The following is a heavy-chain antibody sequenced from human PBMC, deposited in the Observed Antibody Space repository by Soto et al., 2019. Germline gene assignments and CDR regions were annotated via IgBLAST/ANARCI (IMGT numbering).Heavy chain of an antibody. V-gene: IGHV1-69*12. D-gene: IGHD1-1*01. CDR1: GGTFSTSA. J-gene: IGHJ6*02. CDR3: ARDKDRLQLGGNYYYILDV. CDR2: IMPVFPTP. Sequence: QVQLVQSGAEVKKPGSSVKVSCKASGGTFSTSAISWVRQAPGQGLEWVGCIMPVFPTPDYAQNFQGRITITADESATTAYRELTSLRADDTAVYYWARDKDRLQLGGNYYYILDVWGQGTAITVSS.